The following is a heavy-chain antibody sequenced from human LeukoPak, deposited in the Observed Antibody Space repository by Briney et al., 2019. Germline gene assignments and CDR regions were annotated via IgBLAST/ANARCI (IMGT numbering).Heavy chain of an antibody. J-gene: IGHJ6*03. D-gene: IGHD2-15*01. CDR2: ISSSGSTI. CDR1: GFTFSSYE. Sequence: GGSLRLSCAASGFTFSSYEMNWVRQAPGKGLEWVSYISSSGSTIYYADSVKGRFTISRDNAKNSLYLQMNSLRAEDTAVYYCARGVVVAAYWTQKGYYYMDVWGKGTTVTISS. V-gene: IGHV3-48*03. CDR3: ARGVVVAAYWTQKGYYYMDV.